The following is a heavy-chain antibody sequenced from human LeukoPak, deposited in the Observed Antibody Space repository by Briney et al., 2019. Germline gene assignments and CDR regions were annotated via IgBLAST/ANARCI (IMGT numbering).Heavy chain of an antibody. Sequence: GGSLRLSCAASGFIFSSYGMHWVRQAPGKGLEWVAFIRYDGSDKFYADSVKGRFTISRDNAKNSQYLQMNSLSVEDTALYYCARAQTYGDSRLLLDYWGQGTLVTVSS. CDR1: GFIFSSYG. V-gene: IGHV3-30*02. CDR2: IRYDGSDK. CDR3: ARAQTYGDSRLLLDY. D-gene: IGHD4-17*01. J-gene: IGHJ4*02.